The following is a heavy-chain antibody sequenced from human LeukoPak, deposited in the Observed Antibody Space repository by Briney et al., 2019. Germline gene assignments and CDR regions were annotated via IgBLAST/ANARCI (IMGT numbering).Heavy chain of an antibody. Sequence: GGSLGLSCAASGFTFSSYGMHWVRQAPGKGLEWVAVISYDGSNKYYADSVKGRFTISRDNSKNTLYLQMNSLRAEDTAVYYCAKDQYYYDSSGYYMPDYWGQGTLVTVSS. CDR2: ISYDGSNK. D-gene: IGHD3-22*01. CDR3: AKDQYYYDSSGYYMPDY. J-gene: IGHJ4*02. V-gene: IGHV3-30*18. CDR1: GFTFSSYG.